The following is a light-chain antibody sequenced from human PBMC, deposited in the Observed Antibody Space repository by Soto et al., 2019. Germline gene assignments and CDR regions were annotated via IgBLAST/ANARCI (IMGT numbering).Light chain of an antibody. Sequence: EIVLTQSPGTLSLSPGERATLSCRASQSVSSSYVAWYQQKPCQAPRLLIYGASSRATGIPDRFSGSGSGTDFTLTISRLEPEDFAVYYCQQYGSSRTFGQGTKVEIK. CDR2: GAS. V-gene: IGKV3-20*01. CDR1: QSVSSSY. CDR3: QQYGSSRT. J-gene: IGKJ1*01.